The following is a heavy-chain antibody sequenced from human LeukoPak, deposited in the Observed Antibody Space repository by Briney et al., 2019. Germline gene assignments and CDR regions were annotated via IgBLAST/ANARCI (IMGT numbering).Heavy chain of an antibody. CDR2: INPNSGGT. Sequence: GASVKVSCKASGYTFTGYYMHWVRQAPGQGLEWMGWINPNSGGTNYAQKFQGRVTMTRDTSISTAYMELSRLRSDDTAVYYCARDESVRADGYQSYWGQGTLVTVPS. CDR3: ARDESVRADGYQSY. J-gene: IGHJ4*02. D-gene: IGHD3-22*01. CDR1: GYTFTGYY. V-gene: IGHV1-2*02.